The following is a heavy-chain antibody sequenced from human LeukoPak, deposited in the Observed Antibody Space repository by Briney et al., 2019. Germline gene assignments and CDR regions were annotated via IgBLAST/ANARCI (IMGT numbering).Heavy chain of an antibody. CDR2: INPNSGGT. V-gene: IGHV1-2*06. Sequence: ASVKVSCKASGYTFTDYGMHWVRQAPGQGLEWMGRINPNSGGTNYAQKFQGRVTMARDTSISTAYMELSRLRSDDTAVYYCAREKGTVDFQHWGQGTLVTVSS. D-gene: IGHD1-1*01. J-gene: IGHJ1*01. CDR3: AREKGTVDFQH. CDR1: GYTFTDYG.